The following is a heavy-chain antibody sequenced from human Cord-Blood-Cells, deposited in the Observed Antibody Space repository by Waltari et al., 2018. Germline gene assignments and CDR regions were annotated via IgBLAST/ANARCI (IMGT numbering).Heavy chain of an antibody. CDR1: GGSLSGYY. Sequence: QVQLQQWGAGLLKPSETLSLTCAVYGGSLSGYYWSWSRQPPGKGLEWIGEINHSGSTNYNPSLKSRVTISVDTSKNQFSLKLSSVTAADTAVYYCAREGLYGGSDYWGQGTLVTVSS. D-gene: IGHD3-10*02. J-gene: IGHJ4*02. V-gene: IGHV4-34*01. CDR2: INHSGST. CDR3: AREGLYGGSDY.